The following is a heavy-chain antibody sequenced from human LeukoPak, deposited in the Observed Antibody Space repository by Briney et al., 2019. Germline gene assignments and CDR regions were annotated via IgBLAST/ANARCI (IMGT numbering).Heavy chain of an antibody. D-gene: IGHD1-26*01. CDR1: GGSISSYY. V-gene: IGHV4-59*08. J-gene: IGHJ4*02. Sequence: SETLSLTCTVYGGSISSYYWSWLRQPPGKGLEWIGDIYYSGSTNYNPSLKSRVTISVDTSKNQFSLRLSSVTAADTAVYYSARLASGSYGPLTPFDYWGQGTLVTVSS. CDR3: ARLASGSYGPLTPFDY. CDR2: IYYSGST.